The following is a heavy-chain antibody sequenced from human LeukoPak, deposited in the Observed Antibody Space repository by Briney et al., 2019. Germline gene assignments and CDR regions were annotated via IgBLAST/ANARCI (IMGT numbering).Heavy chain of an antibody. J-gene: IGHJ4*02. CDR2: INPNSGGT. D-gene: IGHD3-22*01. V-gene: IGHV1-2*02. Sequence: ASVKVSCKASGYTFTGYYMHWVRQAPGQGLEWMGWINPNSGGTNYAQKFQGRVTMTRDTSISTAYMELSRLRSDDTAVYYCARGGIYYDSSGPGGFDYWGQGTLVTVSS. CDR1: GYTFTGYY. CDR3: ARGGIYYDSSGPGGFDY.